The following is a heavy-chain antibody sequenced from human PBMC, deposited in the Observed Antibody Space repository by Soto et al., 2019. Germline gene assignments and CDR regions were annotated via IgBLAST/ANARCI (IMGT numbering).Heavy chain of an antibody. D-gene: IGHD2-2*01. Sequence: PGASLRPSCAASGFTFSSYSINRVRQAPGKGLEWVSYISSSSSTIYYADSVKGRFTISRDNAKNSLYLQMNSLRDEDTAVYYCARDQYCSSTSCYVFWDYYYDMDIWGQGTTVTVSS. CDR2: ISSSSSTI. CDR3: ARDQYCSSTSCYVFWDYYYDMDI. J-gene: IGHJ6*02. CDR1: GFTFSSYS. V-gene: IGHV3-48*02.